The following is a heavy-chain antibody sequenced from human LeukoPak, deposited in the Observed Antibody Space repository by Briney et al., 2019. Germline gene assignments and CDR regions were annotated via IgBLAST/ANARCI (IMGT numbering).Heavy chain of an antibody. CDR3: ARGGLIAAAGNDFDY. Sequence: PGGSLRLSCAASGFTFSSYSMNWVRQAPGKGLEWVSSISGSSSYIYYADSVKGRFTISRDNAKNSLYLQMNSLRAEDTAVYYCARGGLIAAAGNDFDYWGQGTLVTVSS. CDR1: GFTFSSYS. D-gene: IGHD6-13*01. J-gene: IGHJ4*02. CDR2: ISGSSSYI. V-gene: IGHV3-21*01.